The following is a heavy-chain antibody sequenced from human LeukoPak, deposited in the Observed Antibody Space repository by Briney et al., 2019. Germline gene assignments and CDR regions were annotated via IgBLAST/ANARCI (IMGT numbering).Heavy chain of an antibody. J-gene: IGHJ4*02. CDR1: GCTFTSYG. CDR3: ARVYDYYDSSGYNDY. V-gene: IGHV1-18*01. Sequence: ASVKVSCKASGCTFTSYGISWVRQAPGQGLEWMGWISAYNGNTNYAQKLQGRVTMTTDTSTSTAYMELRSLRSDDTAVYYCARVYDYYDSSGYNDYWGQGTLVTVSS. CDR2: ISAYNGNT. D-gene: IGHD3-22*01.